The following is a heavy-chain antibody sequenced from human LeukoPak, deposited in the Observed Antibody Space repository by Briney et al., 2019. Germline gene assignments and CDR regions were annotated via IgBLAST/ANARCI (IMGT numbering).Heavy chain of an antibody. CDR1: GLTFSSYW. D-gene: IGHD3-10*01. J-gene: IGHJ4*02. V-gene: IGHV3-7*01. CDR2: IKQDGSEK. CDR3: ARDFGYGSGSYGVN. Sequence: GGSLRLSCAASGLTFSSYWMSWVRQAPGKGLEWMANIKQDGSEKYYVDSVKGRFTISRDNAKNSLYLQMNSLRAEDTAVYYCARDFGYGSGSYGVNWGQGTLVTVSS.